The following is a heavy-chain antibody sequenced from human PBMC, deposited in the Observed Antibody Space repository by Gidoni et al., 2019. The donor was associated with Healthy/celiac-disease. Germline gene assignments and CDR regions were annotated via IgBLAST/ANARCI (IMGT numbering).Heavy chain of an antibody. D-gene: IGHD3-16*01. J-gene: IGHJ4*02. CDR3: AGGESIQDLDD. V-gene: IGHV1-69*02. CDR1: GGTFSSYT. Sequence: VQLVPSVAEMKTPGSSVKVSCKASGGTFSSYTHRWVRQAPGQGLEWMGRILPIIGRANYAQKFEGRVTITADKSTSTADMELSSLRSEDTAVYYCAGGESIQDLDDWGQGTLVTVSS. CDR2: ILPIIGRA.